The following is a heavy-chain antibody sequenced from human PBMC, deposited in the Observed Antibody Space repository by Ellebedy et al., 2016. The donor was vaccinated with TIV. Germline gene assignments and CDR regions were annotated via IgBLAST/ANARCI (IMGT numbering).Heavy chain of an antibody. Sequence: AASVKVSCKASGYILTSYYMHWVRQAPGQGLEWMGIINPSGGNTSYAQNFQGRVTMTRDTSTSTVYMELSSLRSEDTAVYYCARDIETGYYPFFYYYGMDVWGQGTTVTVSS. V-gene: IGHV1-46*01. CDR1: GYILTSYY. D-gene: IGHD3-9*01. CDR2: INPSGGNT. J-gene: IGHJ6*02. CDR3: ARDIETGYYPFFYYYGMDV.